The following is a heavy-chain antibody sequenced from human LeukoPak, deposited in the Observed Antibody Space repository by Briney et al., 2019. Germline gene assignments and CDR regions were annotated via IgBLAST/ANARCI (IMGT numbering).Heavy chain of an antibody. Sequence: ASVKVSCKVSGYTLTELSMHWVRQAPGKGLEWMGGFDPEDGETIYAQKFQGRVTMTEDTSTDTAYMELSSLRAEDTAVYYCAKAETYYYGSGTNWGQGTLVTVSS. CDR1: GYTLTELS. CDR2: FDPEDGET. V-gene: IGHV1-24*01. J-gene: IGHJ4*02. CDR3: AKAETYYYGSGTN. D-gene: IGHD3-10*01.